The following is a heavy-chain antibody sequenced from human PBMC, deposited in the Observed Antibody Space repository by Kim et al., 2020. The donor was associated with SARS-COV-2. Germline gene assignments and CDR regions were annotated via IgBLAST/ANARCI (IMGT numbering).Heavy chain of an antibody. CDR3: AKSLGPSGELRLTSLLDN. CDR2: IIPILGIT. V-gene: IGHV1-69*02. CDR1: GGTLSSYT. Sequence: SVKVSCKASGGTLSSYTINWVRQAPGQGLEWMGRIIPILGITDYAQKFQGRVTITADKSTSTAYMELSSLRSEDTAVYYCAKSLGPSGELRLTSLLDNWGQGTLVTVSS. D-gene: IGHD1-7*01. J-gene: IGHJ4*02.